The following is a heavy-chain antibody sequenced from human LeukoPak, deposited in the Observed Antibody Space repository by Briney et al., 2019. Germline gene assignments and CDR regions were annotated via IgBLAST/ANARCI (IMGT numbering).Heavy chain of an antibody. CDR1: AGTFSSYA. D-gene: IGHD5/OR15-5a*01. V-gene: IGHV1-69*01. Sequence: SVKVSCKASAGTFSSYAISWVRQAPGQGLEWMGGIIPIFGTANYAQKFQGRVTITADESTSTAYMELSSLRSEDTAVYYCATLPVYAPGWYFDLWGRGTLVTVSS. CDR2: IIPIFGTA. J-gene: IGHJ2*01. CDR3: ATLPVYAPGWYFDL.